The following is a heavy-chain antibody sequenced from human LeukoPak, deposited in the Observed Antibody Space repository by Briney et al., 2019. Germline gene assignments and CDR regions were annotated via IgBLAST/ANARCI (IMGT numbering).Heavy chain of an antibody. J-gene: IGHJ3*02. Sequence: SETLSLTCTVSGYSISSGYYRGWIRQPPGKGLEWIGSIYHSGSTYYNPSLKSRVTISVDTSKNQFSLKLSSVTAADTAVYYCAREVSGMIVVDKHAFDIWGQGTMVTVSS. D-gene: IGHD3-22*01. CDR1: GYSISSGYY. V-gene: IGHV4-38-2*02. CDR2: IYHSGST. CDR3: AREVSGMIVVDKHAFDI.